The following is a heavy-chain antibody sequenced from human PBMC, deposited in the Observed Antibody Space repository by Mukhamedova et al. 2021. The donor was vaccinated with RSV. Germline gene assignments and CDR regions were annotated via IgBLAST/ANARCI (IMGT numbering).Heavy chain of an antibody. Sequence: GQGLEWMGGIIPIFGTANDAQKFQGRVTITADESTSTAYMELSSLRSEDTAVYYCASCSTMGRGVIWEDYYYYYYMDVWGKGTTV. V-gene: IGHV1-69*01. CDR3: ASCSTMGRGVIWEDYYYYYYMDV. D-gene: IGHD3-10*01. J-gene: IGHJ6*03. CDR2: IIPIFGTA.